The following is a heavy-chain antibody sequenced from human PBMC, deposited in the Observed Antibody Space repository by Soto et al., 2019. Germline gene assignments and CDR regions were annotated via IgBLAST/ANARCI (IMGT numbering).Heavy chain of an antibody. V-gene: IGHV3-33*01. D-gene: IGHD3-3*01. CDR3: ARVDGDFCSGYYTGLDY. CDR2: IWYDGSNK. J-gene: IGHJ4*02. Sequence: GGSLRLSCAASGFTFSSYGMHWVRQAPGKGLEWVAVIWYDGSNKYYADSVKGRFTISRVNSKNTLYLQMNSLRAEDTAVYYCARVDGDFCSGYYTGLDYWGQGTLVTVSS. CDR1: GFTFSSYG.